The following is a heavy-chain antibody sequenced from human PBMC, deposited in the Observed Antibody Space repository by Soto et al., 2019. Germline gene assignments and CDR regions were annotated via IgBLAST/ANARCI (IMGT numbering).Heavy chain of an antibody. Sequence: QVQLQESGPGLVKPSQTLSLTCTVAGGSISSGGYSWSWIRQHPGKGLVWIGYICYSGSTYYNLSVKSRVTIPVATYKNQFSLKLSSVTAADTAVYYCARFRTVWGNWLDPWGQGTLVAVSA. J-gene: IGHJ5*02. CDR3: ARFRTVWGNWLDP. CDR1: GGSISSGGYS. D-gene: IGHD4-17*01. V-gene: IGHV4-31*03. CDR2: ICYSGST.